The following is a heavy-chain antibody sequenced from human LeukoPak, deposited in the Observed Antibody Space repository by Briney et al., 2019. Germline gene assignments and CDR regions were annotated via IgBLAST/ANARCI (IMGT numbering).Heavy chain of an antibody. CDR1: GFTFSSYG. CDR2: IRYDGSNK. J-gene: IGHJ4*02. Sequence: QSGGSLRLSCAASGFTFSSYGMHWVRQAPGKGLEWVAFIRYDGSNKYYADSVKGRFTISRDNSKNTLYLQMNSLRAEDTAVYYCAKGYYYDSSGYPLGYWGQGTLVTVSS. D-gene: IGHD3-22*01. CDR3: AKGYYYDSSGYPLGY. V-gene: IGHV3-30*02.